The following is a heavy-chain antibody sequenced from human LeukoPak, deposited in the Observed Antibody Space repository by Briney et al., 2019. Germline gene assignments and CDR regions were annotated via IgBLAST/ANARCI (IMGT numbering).Heavy chain of an antibody. CDR1: GYTFTSYG. CDR3: ARVLPNKQLVLFYYYYMDV. Sequence: ASVRVSCKASGYTFTSYGICWVRQAPGQGLELMGWISAYNGNTNYAQKLQGRVTMPTDTSTSTAYMELRSLRSDDTAVYYCARVLPNKQLVLFYYYYMDVWGKGTTVTVSS. CDR2: ISAYNGNT. J-gene: IGHJ6*03. D-gene: IGHD6-6*01. V-gene: IGHV1-18*01.